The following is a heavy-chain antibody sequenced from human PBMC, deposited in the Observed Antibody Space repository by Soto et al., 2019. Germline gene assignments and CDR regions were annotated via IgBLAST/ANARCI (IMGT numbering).Heavy chain of an antibody. CDR1: GFTFRDYY. CDR2: ISSSGTGI. CDR3: ARAYSDAFDI. J-gene: IGHJ3*02. Sequence: QVQLVESGGGLVKPGGSLRLSCVVSGFTFRDYYMTWIRQAPGKGLEWVSYISSSGTGIYYPDSVKGRFTISRDNAKNSRYLQMSSLRAEDTAVYYCARAYSDAFDIWGQGTMVTVSS. V-gene: IGHV3-11*01. D-gene: IGHD2-15*01.